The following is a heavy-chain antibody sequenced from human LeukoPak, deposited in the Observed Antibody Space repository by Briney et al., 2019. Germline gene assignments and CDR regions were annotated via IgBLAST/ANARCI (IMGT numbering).Heavy chain of an antibody. CDR2: IYSGGSA. J-gene: IGHJ4*02. CDR1: GFTVSNNY. D-gene: IGHD4-11*01. Sequence: PGGSLRLSCAASGFTVSNNYMAWVRQAPGKGLEWVSVIYSGGSACYADSVKGRFTISRDNSKNTLYLQMNSLRAEDTALYYCHTKVRLDYWGQGTLVTVSS. V-gene: IGHV3-66*01. CDR3: HTKVRLDY.